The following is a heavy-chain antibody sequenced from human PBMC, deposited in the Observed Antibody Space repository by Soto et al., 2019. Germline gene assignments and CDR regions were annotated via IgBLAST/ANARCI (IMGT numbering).Heavy chain of an antibody. Sequence: EVQLVESGGGLVQPGGSLRLSCAASGFTFSSYSMNWVRQAPGKGLEWVSYISSSSSTIYYADSVKGRFTISRDNAKNSLYLQMNSLRDEDTAVYYCARVPNPYYYDSSGYYYFDYWGQGTLVTVSS. CDR1: GFTFSSYS. CDR2: ISSSSSTI. J-gene: IGHJ4*02. D-gene: IGHD3-22*01. V-gene: IGHV3-48*02. CDR3: ARVPNPYYYDSSGYYYFDY.